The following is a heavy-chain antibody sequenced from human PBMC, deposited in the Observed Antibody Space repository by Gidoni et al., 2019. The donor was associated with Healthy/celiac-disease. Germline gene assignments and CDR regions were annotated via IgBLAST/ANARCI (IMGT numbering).Heavy chain of an antibody. CDR3: ARADVYSSGWGPNDYYYGMDV. CDR1: GGTFSSYA. Sequence: QVQLVQSGAEVKKPGSSVKVSCKASGGTFSSYAISWVRQAPGQGLEWMGGIIPIFGTANYAQKFQGRVTITADESTSTAYMELSSLRSEDTAVYYCARADVYSSGWGPNDYYYGMDVWGQGTTVTVSS. V-gene: IGHV1-69*01. CDR2: IIPIFGTA. D-gene: IGHD6-19*01. J-gene: IGHJ6*02.